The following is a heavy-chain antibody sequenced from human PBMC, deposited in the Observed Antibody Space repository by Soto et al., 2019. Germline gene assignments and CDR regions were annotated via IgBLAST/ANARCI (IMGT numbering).Heavy chain of an antibody. Sequence: QGQLQESAPGLVKPSETLSLTCTVSGGSVTSGTHYWSCLRQSPEKGLEFIAYIFYSWRDNYNPSLKSRVTPSIATSKTKFSLNLKSVNAADTAVSYCERGSGYGYGIDYWGQGTLVTVSS. CDR2: IFYSWRD. CDR3: ERGSGYGYGIDY. V-gene: IGHV4-61*01. D-gene: IGHD5-18*01. J-gene: IGHJ4*02. CDR1: GGSVTSGTHY.